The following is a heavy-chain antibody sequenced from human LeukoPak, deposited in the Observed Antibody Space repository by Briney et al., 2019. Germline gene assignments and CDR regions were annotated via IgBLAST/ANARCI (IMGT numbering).Heavy chain of an antibody. CDR1: GSSISSYY. CDR3: ARAGTEHYYYYMDV. CDR2: IYYSGST. Sequence: PSETLSLTCTVSGSSISSYYWSWIRQPPGKGLEWIGYIYYSGSTNYNPSLKSRVTISVDTSKNQFSLKLSSVTAADTAVYYCARAGTEHYYYYMDVWGKGTTVTVSS. V-gene: IGHV4-59*01. J-gene: IGHJ6*03. D-gene: IGHD1-1*01.